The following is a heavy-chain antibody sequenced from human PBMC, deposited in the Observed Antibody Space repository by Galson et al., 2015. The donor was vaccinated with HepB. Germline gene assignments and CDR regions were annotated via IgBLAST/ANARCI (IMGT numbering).Heavy chain of an antibody. CDR3: MVQQLPYYYYYGMDV. CDR2: IKSKTDGGTT. D-gene: IGHD6-13*01. J-gene: IGHJ6*02. CDR1: GFTFSNAW. Sequence: SLRLSCAASGFTFSNAWMNWVRQAPGKGLEWVGRIKSKTDGGTTDYAAPVKGRFTISRDDSKNTLYLQMNSLKTEDTAVYYCMVQQLPYYYYYGMDVWGQGTTVTVSS. V-gene: IGHV3-15*07.